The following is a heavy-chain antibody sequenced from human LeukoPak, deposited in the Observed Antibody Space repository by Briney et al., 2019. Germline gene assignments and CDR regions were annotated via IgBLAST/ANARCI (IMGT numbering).Heavy chain of an antibody. Sequence: GGSLRLSRAASGFTFSSYWMTWVRQAPGKGLEWVANIKQDGSEKYYVDSVKGRFTISRDNAKNSLYLQMNSLRVEDTAVYYCARTGYDSSGYLDYWGQGTLVTVSS. CDR1: GFTFSSYW. V-gene: IGHV3-7*01. J-gene: IGHJ4*02. D-gene: IGHD3-22*01. CDR3: ARTGYDSSGYLDY. CDR2: IKQDGSEK.